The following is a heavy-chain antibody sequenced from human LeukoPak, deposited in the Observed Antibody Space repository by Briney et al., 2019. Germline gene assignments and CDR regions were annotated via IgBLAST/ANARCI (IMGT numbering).Heavy chain of an antibody. Sequence: ASVKVSCKASGYTFTSYGISWVRQAPGQGLEWMGWISAYNGNTNYAQKLQGRITMTTDTSTSTAYMELRSLRSEDTAVYYCARMNSGSYKMPYYYYYMDVWGKGTTVTVSS. CDR3: ARMNSGSYKMPYYYYYMDV. J-gene: IGHJ6*03. V-gene: IGHV1-18*01. CDR2: ISAYNGNT. CDR1: GYTFTSYG. D-gene: IGHD1-26*01.